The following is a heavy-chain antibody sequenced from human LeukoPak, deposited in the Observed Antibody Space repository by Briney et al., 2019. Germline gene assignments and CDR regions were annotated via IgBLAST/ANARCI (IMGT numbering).Heavy chain of an antibody. CDR1: GFTFSSYS. D-gene: IGHD2-2*01. J-gene: IGHJ4*02. V-gene: IGHV3-48*01. CDR2: IGISSGNT. CDR3: ARDTKYAFDN. Sequence: GGSLRLSCAASGFTFSSYSMNWVRQAPGKGLEWISYIGISSGNTKYADSVKGRFTISGDKARNSVYLQMNSLRVEDTAVYYCARDTKYAFDNWGQGTLVTVSP.